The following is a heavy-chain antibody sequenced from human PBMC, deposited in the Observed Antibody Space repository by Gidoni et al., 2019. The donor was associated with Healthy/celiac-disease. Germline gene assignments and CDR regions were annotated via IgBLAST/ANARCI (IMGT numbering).Heavy chain of an antibody. V-gene: IGHV1-69*04. CDR1: GGNFSSYA. D-gene: IGHD5-12*01. CDR3: ARDGPGGYDY. CDR2: IIPILGIA. Sequence: VQLVQSGAEVKKPGSSVKVSCKASGGNFSSYAISWVRQAPGQGLEWMGRIIPILGIANYAQKFQGIVTITADNSTSTAYMELSSLRSEDTAVYYCARDGPGGYDYWGQGTLVTVSS. J-gene: IGHJ4*02.